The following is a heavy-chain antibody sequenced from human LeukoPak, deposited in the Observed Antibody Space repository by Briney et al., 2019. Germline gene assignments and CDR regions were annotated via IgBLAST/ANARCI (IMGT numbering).Heavy chain of an antibody. Sequence: GTTNYNPSLKSRVTISVDTSKNQFSLKLSSVTAADTAVYYCARGRLAAAPYFDYWGQGTLVTVSS. V-gene: IGHV4-59*09. CDR3: ARGRLAAAPYFDY. D-gene: IGHD6-13*01. J-gene: IGHJ4*02. CDR2: GTT.